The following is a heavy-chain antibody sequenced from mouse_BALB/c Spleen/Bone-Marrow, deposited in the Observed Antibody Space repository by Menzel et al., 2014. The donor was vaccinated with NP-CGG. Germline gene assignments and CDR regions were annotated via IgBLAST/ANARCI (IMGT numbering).Heavy chain of an antibody. V-gene: IGHV1-87*01. CDR1: GYTFXSYW. Sequence: SGAELARPGASVKLSCKASGYTFXSYWMQWVKQRPGQGLEWIGAIYPGDGDTRYTQKFKGKATLTADKSSSTAYMQLSSLASEDSAVYYCARGDPFDYWGQGTTLTVSS. J-gene: IGHJ2*01. CDR2: IYPGDGDT. CDR3: ARGDPFDY.